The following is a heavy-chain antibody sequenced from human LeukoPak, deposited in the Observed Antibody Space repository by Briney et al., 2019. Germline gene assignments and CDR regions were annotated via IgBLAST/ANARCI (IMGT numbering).Heavy chain of an antibody. D-gene: IGHD6-6*01. J-gene: IGHJ4*02. CDR2: IIPIFGTA. V-gene: IGHV1-69*01. Sequence: ASVKVSCKASGGTFSSYAISWVRQAPGQGLEWMGGIIPIFGTANYAQKFQGRVTITADESTSTAYMELSSLRSEDTAVYYCARGGIAARPFDYWGQGTLVTVSS. CDR1: GGTFSSYA. CDR3: ARGGIAARPFDY.